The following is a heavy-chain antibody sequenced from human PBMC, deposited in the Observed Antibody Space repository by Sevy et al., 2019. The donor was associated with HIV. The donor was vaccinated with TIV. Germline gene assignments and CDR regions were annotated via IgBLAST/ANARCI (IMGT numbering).Heavy chain of an antibody. V-gene: IGHV3-23*01. CDR1: GFTFSSYA. CDR3: AKDRSLLFLEWLLYG. Sequence: GGSLRLSCAASGFTFSSYAMSWVRQAPGKGLEWVSAISGSGGSTYYADSVKGRFTISRDNSKNTLYLQMNSLRAEDTAVYYCAKDRSLLFLEWLLYGWGQGTLVTISS. CDR2: ISGSGGST. D-gene: IGHD3-3*01. J-gene: IGHJ4*02.